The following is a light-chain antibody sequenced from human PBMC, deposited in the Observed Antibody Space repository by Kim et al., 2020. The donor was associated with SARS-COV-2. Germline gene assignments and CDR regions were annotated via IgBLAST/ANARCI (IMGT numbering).Light chain of an antibody. J-gene: IGLJ2*01. CDR3: AAWDDSLSGQV. V-gene: IGLV1-47*01. CDR1: SSNIGSNY. Sequence: GQSVTISCSGSSSNIGSNYVYWYQQLPGTAPKLLIYRNNQRPSGVPDRFSGSKSGTSASLAISGLRSEDEADYDCAAWDDSLSGQVFGGGTQLTVL. CDR2: RNN.